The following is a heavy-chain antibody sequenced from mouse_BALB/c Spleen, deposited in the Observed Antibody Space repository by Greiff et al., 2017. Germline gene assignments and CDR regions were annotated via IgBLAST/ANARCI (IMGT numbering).Heavy chain of an antibody. Sequence: EVQLMESGPGLVKPSQSLSLTCSVTGYSITSGYYWYWIRQFPGNKLEWMGYISYDGSNNYNPSLKNRISITRDTSKNQFFLQLNSVTTEDTATYYCARGCLYDGYCEFADWGQGTLVTVSA. D-gene: IGHD2-3*01. J-gene: IGHJ3*01. V-gene: IGHV3-6*02. CDR1: GYSITSGYY. CDR3: ARGCLYDGYCEFAD. CDR2: ISYDGSN.